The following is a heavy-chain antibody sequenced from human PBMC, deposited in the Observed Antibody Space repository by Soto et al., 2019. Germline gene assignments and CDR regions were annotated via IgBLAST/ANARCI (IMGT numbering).Heavy chain of an antibody. D-gene: IGHD6-19*01. Sequence: GGSLRLSCVVSGSTFSSDDMSWVRQAPGRGLEWVSGISDSGGSTYYADSVKGRFTISRDNAKNTLYLQMKSLGVEDTALYYCAKDGGWSLAVAGLFDYWGPGTQVTVSS. V-gene: IGHV3-23*01. J-gene: IGHJ4*02. CDR3: AKDGGWSLAVAGLFDY. CDR1: GSTFSSDD. CDR2: ISDSGGST.